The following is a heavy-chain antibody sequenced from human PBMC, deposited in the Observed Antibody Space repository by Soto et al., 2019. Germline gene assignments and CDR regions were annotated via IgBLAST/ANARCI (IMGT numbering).Heavy chain of an antibody. CDR2: IHHRGST. CDR3: ARCSLVVVPAPGFDP. D-gene: IGHD2-2*01. Sequence: SETLSLTCAVYGGSFSGYYWSWIRRPPGKGLESIGHIHHRGSTYYNPSLTRRVTISVDPSKHHFSLQLSFGSAADTDLYYCARCSLVVVPAPGFDPWGRGTLVTVSA. CDR1: GGSFSGYY. V-gene: IGHV4-34*09. J-gene: IGHJ5*02.